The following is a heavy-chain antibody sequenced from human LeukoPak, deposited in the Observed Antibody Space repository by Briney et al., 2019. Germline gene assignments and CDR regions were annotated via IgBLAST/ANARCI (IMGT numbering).Heavy chain of an antibody. CDR3: ARENWSNDF. J-gene: IGHJ4*02. Sequence: GGSLRLSCAASGFTFTTYYMSWVRQAPGKGLEWVANINQDGGTKYYVDSVKGRFTISRDNAINSVFLQMNSLRAEDTAVYYCARENWSNDFWGQGTLVTVSS. D-gene: IGHD1-1*01. CDR1: GFTFTTYY. V-gene: IGHV3-7*01. CDR2: INQDGGTK.